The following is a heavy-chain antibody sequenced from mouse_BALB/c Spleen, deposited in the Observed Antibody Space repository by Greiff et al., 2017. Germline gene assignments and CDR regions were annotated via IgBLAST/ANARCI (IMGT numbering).Heavy chain of an antibody. Sequence: EVQVVESGGGLVQPGGSRKLSCAASGFTFSDYGMAWVRQAPGKGHEWVAFISNLAYSIYYADTVTGRFTISRENAKNTLYLEMSSLRSEDTAMYYCARAGDRYDDGYYFDYWGQGTTLTVSS. CDR2: ISNLAYSI. V-gene: IGHV5-15*02. D-gene: IGHD2-14*01. CDR3: ARAGDRYDDGYYFDY. J-gene: IGHJ2*01. CDR1: GFTFSDYG.